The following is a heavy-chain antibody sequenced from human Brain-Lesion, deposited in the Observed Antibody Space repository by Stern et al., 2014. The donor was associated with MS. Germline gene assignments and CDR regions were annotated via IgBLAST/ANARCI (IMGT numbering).Heavy chain of an antibody. CDR1: GYIFTGYY. D-gene: IGHD3-3*01. CDR2: INPNTGGT. J-gene: IGHJ6*02. Sequence: QMQLVQSGAEVKKPGASVKVSCKTSGYIFTGYYIHWVRQAPGQGLEWMAWINPNTGGTTYAQKFQGRVTMSRDTSISTAYVELSSLTSDDTAVYYCARDQRGITIFGVVTDYYYLGMDVWGQGTTVTVSS. V-gene: IGHV1-2*02. CDR3: ARDQRGITIFGVVTDYYYLGMDV.